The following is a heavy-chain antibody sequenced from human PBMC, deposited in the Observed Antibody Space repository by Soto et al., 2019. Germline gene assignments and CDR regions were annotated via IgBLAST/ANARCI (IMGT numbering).Heavy chain of an antibody. CDR3: ARDTARAMVRIYYGMDV. CDR1: GFTFSSYG. CDR2: IWYDGSNK. J-gene: IGHJ6*02. V-gene: IGHV3-33*01. Sequence: GGSLRLSCAASGFTFSSYGMHWVRQAPGKGLEWVAVIWYDGSNKYYADSVKGRFTIFIDNSKNTLYLQMNSLRAEDTAVYYCARDTARAMVRIYYGMDVWGQGTTVTVS. D-gene: IGHD3-10*01.